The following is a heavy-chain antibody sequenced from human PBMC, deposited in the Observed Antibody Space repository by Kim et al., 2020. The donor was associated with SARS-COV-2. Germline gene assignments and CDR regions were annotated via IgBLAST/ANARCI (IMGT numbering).Heavy chain of an antibody. V-gene: IGHV3-11*06. CDR3: ARADLGYYDSSELLDY. Sequence: GGSLRLSCAASGFTFSDYYMSWIRQAPGKGLEWVSYISSSSSYTNYADSVKGRFTISRDNAKNSLYLQMNSLRAEDTAVYYCARADLGYYDSSELLDYWGQGTLVTVSS. J-gene: IGHJ4*02. CDR2: ISSSSSYT. D-gene: IGHD3-22*01. CDR1: GFTFSDYY.